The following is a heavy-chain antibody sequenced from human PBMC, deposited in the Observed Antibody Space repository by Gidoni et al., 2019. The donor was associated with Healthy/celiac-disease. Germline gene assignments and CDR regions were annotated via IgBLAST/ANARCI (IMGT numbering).Heavy chain of an antibody. CDR1: GGSISSYY. CDR2: IYYSGST. V-gene: IGHV4-59*01. J-gene: IGHJ5*02. Sequence: QVQLQESGPGLVTPSETLSLTCPVSGGSISSYYWSWIRQPPGKGLEWIGYIYYSGSTNYNPSLKSRVTISVDTSKNQFSLKLSSVTAADTAVYYCARVPYCSGGSCYSGWFDPWGQGTLVTVSS. CDR3: ARVPYCSGGSCYSGWFDP. D-gene: IGHD2-15*01.